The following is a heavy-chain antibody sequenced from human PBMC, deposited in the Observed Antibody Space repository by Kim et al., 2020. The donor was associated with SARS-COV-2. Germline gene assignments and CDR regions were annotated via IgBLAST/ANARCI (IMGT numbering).Heavy chain of an antibody. CDR3: ASSGSGSYYNVGEEDLYYGMDV. CDR1: GYTFTSYG. D-gene: IGHD3-10*01. J-gene: IGHJ6*02. V-gene: IGHV1-18*01. CDR2: ISAYNGNT. Sequence: ASVKVSCKASGYTFTSYGISWVRQAPGQGLEWMGWISAYNGNTNYAQKLQGRVTMTTDTSTSTAYMELRSLRSDDTAVYYCASSGSGSYYNVGEEDLYYGMDVWGQGTTVTVSS.